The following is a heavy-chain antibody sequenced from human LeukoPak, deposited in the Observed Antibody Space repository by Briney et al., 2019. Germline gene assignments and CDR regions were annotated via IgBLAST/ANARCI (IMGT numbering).Heavy chain of an antibody. D-gene: IGHD4-17*01. CDR2: IYYSGST. J-gene: IGHJ5*02. CDR3: ARYGDYEFDP. V-gene: IGHV4-39*01. Sequence: KPSETLSLTCTVSGGSISSSSYYWGWIRQPPGKGLEWIGSIYYSGSTYYNPSLKSRVTISVDTSKNQFSLKLSSVTAADTAVYYCARYGDYEFDPWGQGTLVIVSS. CDR1: GGSISSSSYY.